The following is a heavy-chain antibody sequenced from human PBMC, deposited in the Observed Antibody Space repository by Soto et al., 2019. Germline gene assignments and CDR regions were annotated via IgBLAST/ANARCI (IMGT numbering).Heavy chain of an antibody. J-gene: IGHJ3*01. V-gene: IGHV4-31*03. D-gene: IGHD1-1*01. Sequence: QVQLQESGPGLVKPSQTLSLTCTVSGVSISSGAYFWTWIRQVPGKGLEWIGYFYDSETSLYNPSLQSRVTISVDTSENHVSPKLTSVTAADTAVYYCARGTPPYTVAKSGVFDLWGQGTMVIVS. CDR3: ARGTPPYTVAKSGVFDL. CDR2: FYDSETS. CDR1: GVSISSGAYF.